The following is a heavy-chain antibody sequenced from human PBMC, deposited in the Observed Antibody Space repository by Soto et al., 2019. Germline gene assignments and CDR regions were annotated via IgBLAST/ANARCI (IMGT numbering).Heavy chain of an antibody. CDR2: IYPRDSDT. V-gene: IGHV5-51*01. D-gene: IGHD3-3*01. CDR3: TTTTVFGPLARFDS. J-gene: IGHJ4*02. CDR1: GDTLTSYW. Sequence: EVQLVQSGAEVKKPGESLQISCQASGDTLTSYWIAWVRQLPGKGLEWMGIIYPRDSDTKYSPSFQGHITLSADKSINTAYLHWSSLKASDTAMYFCTTTTVFGPLARFDSWGQGTLVTVSS.